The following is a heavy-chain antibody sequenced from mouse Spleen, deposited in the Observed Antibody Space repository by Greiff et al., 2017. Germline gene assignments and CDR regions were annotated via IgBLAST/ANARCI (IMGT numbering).Heavy chain of an antibody. CDR1: GDSITSGY. D-gene: IGHD2-3*01. CDR3: ARSLYDGYYYYFDY. J-gene: IGHJ2*01. Sequence: EVKLQESGPSLVKPSQTLSLTCSVTGDSITSGYWNWIRKFPGNKLEYMGYISYSGSTYYNPSLKSRISITRDTSKNQYYLQLNSVTTEDTATYYCARSLYDGYYYYFDYWGQGTTLTVSS. V-gene: IGHV3-8*02. CDR2: ISYSGST.